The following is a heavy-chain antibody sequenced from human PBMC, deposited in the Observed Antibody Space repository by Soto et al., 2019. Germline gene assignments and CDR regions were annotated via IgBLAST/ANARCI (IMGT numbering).Heavy chain of an antibody. V-gene: IGHV3-74*01. CDR2: LNSDGTSA. CDR1: GFTFSSDW. D-gene: IGHD6-19*01. J-gene: IGHJ4*02. Sequence: EVQLVESGGGLVQPGGSLRLSCAGSGFTFSSDWMHWVRQDPGKGLVWVSRLNSDGTSASYADAVKGRFTISRDNAKNTLFLQMNSLTAEDTALYYCARGPFGWYGFDYGGQGTVVTVSS. CDR3: ARGPFGWYGFDY.